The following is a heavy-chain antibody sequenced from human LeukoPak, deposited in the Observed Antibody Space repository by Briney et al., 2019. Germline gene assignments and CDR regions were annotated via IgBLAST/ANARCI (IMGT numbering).Heavy chain of an antibody. V-gene: IGHV3-23*01. CDR2: ITGSADST. D-gene: IGHD1-26*01. CDR1: GFTFSSYA. Sequence: PGGSLRLSCAASGFTFSSYAMSWVRQAPGKGLEWVSGITGSADSTYYADSVKGLFTISRDNSKNTLYLQMNSLRAEDTAVYYCAREQWELYYWGQGTLVTVSS. CDR3: AREQWELYY. J-gene: IGHJ4*02.